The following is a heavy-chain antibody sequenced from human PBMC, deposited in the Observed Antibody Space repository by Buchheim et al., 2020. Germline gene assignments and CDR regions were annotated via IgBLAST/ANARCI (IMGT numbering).Heavy chain of an antibody. CDR3: ARGRLLWFGESRAVDY. CDR2: INHSGST. CDR1: GGSFSGYY. Sequence: QVQLQQWGAGLLKPSETLSLTCAVYGGSFSGYYWSWIRQPPGKGLEWIGEINHSGSTNYNPSLKNRVTISVDTSTNQFSLKLNSVTAADTAVYYCARGRLLWFGESRAVDYWGQGTL. D-gene: IGHD3-10*01. J-gene: IGHJ4*02. V-gene: IGHV4-34*01.